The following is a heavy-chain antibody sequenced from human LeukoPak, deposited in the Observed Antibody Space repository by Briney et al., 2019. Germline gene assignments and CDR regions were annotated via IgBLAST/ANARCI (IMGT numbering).Heavy chain of an antibody. Sequence: SETLSLTCTVSGGSISSYYWSWIRQPAGKGLEWIGRIYTSGSTNYNPSLKSRVTMSVDTSKNQFSLKLSSVTAADTAVYYCVRDTVVRGVTAGFDPWGQGTLVTVSS. J-gene: IGHJ5*02. CDR1: GGSISSYY. CDR2: IYTSGST. CDR3: VRDTVVRGVTAGFDP. V-gene: IGHV4-4*07. D-gene: IGHD3-10*01.